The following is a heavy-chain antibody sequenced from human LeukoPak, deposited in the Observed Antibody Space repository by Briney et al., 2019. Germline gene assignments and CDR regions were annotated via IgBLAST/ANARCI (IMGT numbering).Heavy chain of an antibody. Sequence: GGSLRLSCAASGFTFSSYSMNWVRQAPGKGLEWVSSISSSSSYIYYADSVKGRFTISRDNAKNSLYLQMNSLRAEDTAVYYCARSGYLGGYYFDYWGQGTLVTVSS. J-gene: IGHJ4*02. CDR1: GFTFSSYS. CDR2: ISSSSSYI. V-gene: IGHV3-21*01. CDR3: ARSGYLGGYYFDY. D-gene: IGHD3-22*01.